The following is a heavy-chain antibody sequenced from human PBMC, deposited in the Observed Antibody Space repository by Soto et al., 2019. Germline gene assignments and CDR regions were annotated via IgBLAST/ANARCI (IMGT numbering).Heavy chain of an antibody. V-gene: IGHV4-39*01. CDR1: GSSVSSNNYY. CDR2: IYYSGST. CDR3: ARRGYDFWSGYYYYGMDV. D-gene: IGHD3-3*01. J-gene: IGHJ6*02. Sequence: SETLSLTCTVSGSSVSSNNYYWAFIRQPPGKGLEWIGSIYYSGSTYYNPSLKSRVTISVDTSKNQFSLKLSSVTAADTAVYYCARRGYDFWSGYYYYGMDVWGQGTTVTVSS.